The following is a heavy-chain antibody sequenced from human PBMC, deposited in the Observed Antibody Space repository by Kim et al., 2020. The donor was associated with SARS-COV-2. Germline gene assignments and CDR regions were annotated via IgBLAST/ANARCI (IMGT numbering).Heavy chain of an antibody. J-gene: IGHJ6*02. V-gene: IGHV3-43*01. CDR2: ISWDGGST. CDR1: GFTFDDYT. Sequence: GGSLRLSCAASGFTFDDYTMHWVRQAPGKGLEWVSLISWDGGSTYYADSVKGRFTISRDNSKNSLYLQMNSLRTEDTALYYCAKGPQYYYGSGMDVWGQGTTVTVSS. D-gene: IGHD3-10*01. CDR3: AKGPQYYYGSGMDV.